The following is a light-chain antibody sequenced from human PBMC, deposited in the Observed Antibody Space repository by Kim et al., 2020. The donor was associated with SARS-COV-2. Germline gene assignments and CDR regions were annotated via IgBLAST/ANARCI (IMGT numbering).Light chain of an antibody. Sequence: QSVLTQPPSVSGAPGQRVTISCTGSSSNIGAGYEVHWYQQLPGTAPKLLIYDNIKRPSGVPDRVSGSKSGTSASLAITGLQAEDDADYYCQSYDSSLSGSVFGGGTKLTVL. CDR1: SSNIGAGYE. CDR2: DNI. V-gene: IGLV1-40*01. J-gene: IGLJ2*01. CDR3: QSYDSSLSGSV.